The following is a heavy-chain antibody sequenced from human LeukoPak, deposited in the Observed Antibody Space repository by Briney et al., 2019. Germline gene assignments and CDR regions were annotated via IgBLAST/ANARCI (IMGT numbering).Heavy chain of an antibody. CDR3: ARDSAGGYYYVPDAFDI. CDR2: IYYSGST. V-gene: IGHV4-61*01. D-gene: IGHD3-22*01. Sequence: PSETLSLTCTVSGGSVSSGSYYWSWIRQPPGKGLEWIGDIYYSGSTNYNPSLKSRVTISVDTSKNQFSLKLSSVTAADTAVYYCARDSAGGYYYVPDAFDIWGQGTMVTVSS. J-gene: IGHJ3*02. CDR1: GGSVSSGSYY.